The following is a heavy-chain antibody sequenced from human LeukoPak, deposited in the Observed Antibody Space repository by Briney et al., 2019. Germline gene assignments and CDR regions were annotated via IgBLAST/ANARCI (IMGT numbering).Heavy chain of an antibody. CDR2: IYHSGST. D-gene: IGHD3-16*01. Sequence: SETLSLTCTVSGGSISTYYWSWIRQPPGKGLEWIGYIYHSGSTNYNPSLKSRVTISVDTSKNQFSLNLSSVTAADTAVYYCARPTWGYYFYMDVWGKGTTVTVSS. J-gene: IGHJ6*03. CDR3: ARPTWGYYFYMDV. CDR1: GGSISTYY. V-gene: IGHV4-59*12.